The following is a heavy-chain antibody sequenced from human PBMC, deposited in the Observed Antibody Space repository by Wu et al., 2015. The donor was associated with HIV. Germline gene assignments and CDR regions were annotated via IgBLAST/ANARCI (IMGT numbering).Heavy chain of an antibody. J-gene: IGHJ2*01. CDR3: ASGMSPGYSSSWRYWYFDL. CDR1: GDSLKNYG. D-gene: IGHD6-13*01. Sequence: QVQLVQSGAEVKKPGSSVKVSCKASGDSLKNYGINWVRQSPGQGLEWMGGIIPIFGTANYAQKFQGRVTITADESTSTAYMELSSLRSEDTAVYYCASGMSPGYSSSWRYWYFDLWGRWHPGHCLL. CDR2: IIPIFGTA. V-gene: IGHV1-69*12.